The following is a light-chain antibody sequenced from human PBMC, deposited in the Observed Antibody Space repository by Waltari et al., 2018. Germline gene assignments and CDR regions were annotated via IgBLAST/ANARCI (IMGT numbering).Light chain of an antibody. CDR3: SSYTTTTTLV. CDR2: EVT. V-gene: IGLV2-14*01. CDR1: RSDVGSYSY. J-gene: IGLJ1*01. Sequence: QSAPTQPASVSVSPGQSITISCTGTRSDVGSYSYVSWYRQYPGNAPGLLIYEVTHRPSGVSDRFSGSRSGSTASLTISGLQTEDEADYFCSSYTTTTTLVFGTGTKVIVL.